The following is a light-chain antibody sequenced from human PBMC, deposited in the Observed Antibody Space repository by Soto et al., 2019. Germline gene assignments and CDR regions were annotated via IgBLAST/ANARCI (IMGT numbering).Light chain of an antibody. Sequence: QSALTQPPSASGTPGQRVTISCSGSSSNIGSNTVNWYQQLPGTAPKLLIYSTNQRPSGVPDRFSGSKSVTSASLAIRGLRSEDEADFYCAAWDDSLNGVLFGGGTKLTVL. V-gene: IGLV1-44*01. CDR1: SSNIGSNT. J-gene: IGLJ2*01. CDR3: AAWDDSLNGVL. CDR2: STN.